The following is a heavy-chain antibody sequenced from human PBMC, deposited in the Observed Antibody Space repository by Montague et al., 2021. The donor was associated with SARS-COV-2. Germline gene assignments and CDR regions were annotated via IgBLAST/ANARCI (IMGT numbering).Heavy chain of an antibody. CDR1: GDSISSYY. V-gene: IGHV4-59*08. D-gene: IGHD5-18*01. J-gene: IGHJ4*02. Sequence: SETLSLTCTVSGDSISSYYWRWIRQYPGKGLEWIGYIYYSGGTNYNPSFKSRVTISVDTSKNRFSLKLRSVTAADTAVYYCARGQLWFDYWGQGTLVTVSS. CDR3: ARGQLWFDY. CDR2: IYYSGGT.